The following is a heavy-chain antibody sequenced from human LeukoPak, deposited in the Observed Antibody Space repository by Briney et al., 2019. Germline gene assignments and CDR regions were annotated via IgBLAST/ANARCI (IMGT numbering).Heavy chain of an antibody. CDR3: ATRTYYYDSSGSETDAFDI. D-gene: IGHD3-22*01. CDR2: IYPGDSDT. J-gene: IGHJ3*02. CDR1: GYSFTSYW. Sequence: GESLKIFRKGSGYSFTSYWIGLVRQMPGKGLEWMGIIYPGDSDTRYSPSFQGQVPTSADKSTSTAYLQWSSLKASDTAVYYCATRTYYYDSSGSETDAFDIWGQGTMVTVSS. V-gene: IGHV5-51*01.